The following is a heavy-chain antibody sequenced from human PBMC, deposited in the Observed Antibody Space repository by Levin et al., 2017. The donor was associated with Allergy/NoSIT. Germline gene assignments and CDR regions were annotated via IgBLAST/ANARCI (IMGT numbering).Heavy chain of an antibody. Sequence: SETLSLTCTVSGASVSSYYWSWIRQPPGKGLEWIGYIYYSGNTNYNPSLKSRATISGDTSNNQFSLKLRSVTAADTAVYYCATVRWGTGTWYFDYWGQGALVTVSP. CDR2: IYYSGNT. D-gene: IGHD1-7*01. CDR3: ATVRWGTGTWYFDY. CDR1: GASVSSYY. J-gene: IGHJ4*02. V-gene: IGHV4-59*02.